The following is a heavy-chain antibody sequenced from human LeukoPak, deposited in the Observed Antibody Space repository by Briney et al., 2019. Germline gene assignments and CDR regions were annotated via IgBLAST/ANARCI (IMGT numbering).Heavy chain of an antibody. CDR1: GGSFSGYY. CDR2: INHSGST. Sequence: PSETLSLTCAVYGGSFSGYYWSWIRQPPGKGLEWIGEINHSGSTNYNPSLKSRVTISVDTSKNQFPLKPSSVTAADTAVYYCARALPVVPAANNWFDPWGQGTLVTVSS. V-gene: IGHV4-34*01. D-gene: IGHD2-2*01. J-gene: IGHJ5*02. CDR3: ARALPVVPAANNWFDP.